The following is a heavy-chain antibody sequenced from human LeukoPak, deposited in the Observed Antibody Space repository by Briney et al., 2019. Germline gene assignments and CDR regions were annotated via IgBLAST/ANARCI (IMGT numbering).Heavy chain of an antibody. CDR3: AKDVPGYCSSTSCPQYFQH. J-gene: IGHJ1*01. D-gene: IGHD2-2*01. V-gene: IGHV3-23*01. CDR2: ISGSGGST. Sequence: GGSLRLSCAASGFTFSSCAMSWVRQAPGKGLEWVSAISGSGGSTYYADSVKGWFTISRDNSKNTLYLQMNSLRAEDTAVYYCAKDVPGYCSSTSCPQYFQHWGQGTLVTVSS. CDR1: GFTFSSCA.